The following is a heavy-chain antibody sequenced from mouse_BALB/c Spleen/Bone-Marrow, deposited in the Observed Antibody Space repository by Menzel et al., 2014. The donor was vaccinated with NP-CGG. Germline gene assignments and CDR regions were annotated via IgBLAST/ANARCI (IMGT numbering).Heavy chain of an antibody. CDR3: ARYDGPAWFAY. D-gene: IGHD2-3*01. J-gene: IGHJ3*01. CDR1: GYTFTFYW. Sequence: QVQLQQSGAELVKPGASVKLSCKASGYTFTFYWIHWVKQRPGQGLEWIGEINPSNGRTNYNEKFKNKATLTVDKSSSTAYMQLSSLTSEDSAVYFCARYDGPAWFAYWGHGTLVTVSA. V-gene: IGHV1S81*02. CDR2: INPSNGRT.